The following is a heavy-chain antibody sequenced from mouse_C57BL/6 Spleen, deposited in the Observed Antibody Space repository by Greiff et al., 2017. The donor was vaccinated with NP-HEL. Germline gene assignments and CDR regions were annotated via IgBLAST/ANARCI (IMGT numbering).Heavy chain of an antibody. V-gene: IGHV1-81*01. J-gene: IGHJ3*01. CDR3: ARGYYGSSLDWFAY. CDR2: IYPRSGNT. D-gene: IGHD1-1*01. Sequence: VQLQQSGAELARPGASVKLSCKASGYTFTSYGISWVKQRTGQGLEWIGEIYPRSGNTYYNEKFKGKATLTADKSSSTAYMELRSLTSEDSAVYFCARGYYGSSLDWFAYWGQGTLVTVSA. CDR1: GYTFTSYG.